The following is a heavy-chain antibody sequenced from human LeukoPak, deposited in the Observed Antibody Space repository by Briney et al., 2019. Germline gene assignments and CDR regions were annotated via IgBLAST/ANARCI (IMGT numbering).Heavy chain of an antibody. D-gene: IGHD5-18*01. J-gene: IGHJ3*02. CDR2: INHSGST. CDR3: ARRRREGYSYRKSAFDI. CDR1: GGSISSGDYY. V-gene: IGHV4-39*07. Sequence: PSETLSLTCTVSGGSISSGDYYWSWIRQPPGKGLGWIGEINHSGSTNYNPSLKSRVTISVDTSKNQFSLKLSSVTAADTAVYYCARRRREGYSYRKSAFDIWGQGTMVTVSS.